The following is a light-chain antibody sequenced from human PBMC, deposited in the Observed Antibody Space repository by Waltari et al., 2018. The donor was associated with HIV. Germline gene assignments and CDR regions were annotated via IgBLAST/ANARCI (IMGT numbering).Light chain of an antibody. J-gene: IGLJ1*01. CDR1: SSNVGTDDL. CDR3: CSCPRSGIRYV. V-gene: IGLV2-23*02. Sequence: QSALPQPASVSGSPGQSITISCTGTSSNVGTDDLASRYQQHPGEAPKHTIYEVTKRPSGVSNRFSGSKSGNTASLTISGLQAEDEADYYCCSCPRSGIRYVFGTGTKVTVL. CDR2: EVT.